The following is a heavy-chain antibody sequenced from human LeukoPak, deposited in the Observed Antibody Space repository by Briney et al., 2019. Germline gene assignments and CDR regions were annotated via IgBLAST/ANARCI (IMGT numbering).Heavy chain of an antibody. V-gene: IGHV3-33*01. CDR2: MWYDGSKT. D-gene: IGHD3-10*01. Sequence: PGRSLRLSCAASGFTFSTYGMYWVRQAPGKGLEWVAVMWYDGSKTYYTDSVKGRFTISRDNSKNTLDLQMNSLRAEDTAVYYCARGRGNYASGSYTDYGLDVWGQGTTVTVS. CDR3: ARGRGNYASGSYTDYGLDV. CDR1: GFTFSTYG. J-gene: IGHJ6*02.